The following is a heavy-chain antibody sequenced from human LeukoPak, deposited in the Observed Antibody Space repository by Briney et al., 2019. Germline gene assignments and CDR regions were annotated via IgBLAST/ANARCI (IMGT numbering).Heavy chain of an antibody. V-gene: IGHV1-46*01. Sequence: ASVKVSCKASAYTFTSYYMHWVRQAPGQGLEWMGIINPSGGSTSYAQKFQGRVTMTTDTPTSTAYMDLRSLKSDDTAVYYCAVHDFYSGGYHFDYWGQGTLVTVSS. CDR3: AVHDFYSGGYHFDY. CDR1: AYTFTSYY. CDR2: INPSGGST. J-gene: IGHJ4*02. D-gene: IGHD3-3*01.